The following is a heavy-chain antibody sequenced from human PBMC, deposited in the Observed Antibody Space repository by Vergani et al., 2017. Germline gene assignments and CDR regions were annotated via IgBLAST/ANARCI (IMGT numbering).Heavy chain of an antibody. D-gene: IGHD3-22*01. J-gene: IGHJ3*02. CDR3: ARAFPYYFGSSGYYNSFDI. CDR1: GGSISSGGYY. Sequence: QVQLQESGPGLVKPSQTLSLTCTVSGGSISSGGYYWSWIRQTPGKGLEWIGYIYYSGSTYFNQSLKSRVTISVDRSKNQFSLKLISVTAGDTSVYHWARAFPYYFGSSGYYNSFDIWGQGTMVTVSS. V-gene: IGHV4-30-4*08. CDR2: IYYSGST.